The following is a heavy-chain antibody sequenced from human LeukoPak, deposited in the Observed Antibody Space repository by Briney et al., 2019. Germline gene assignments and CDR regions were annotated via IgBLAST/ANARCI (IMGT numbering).Heavy chain of an antibody. V-gene: IGHV4-38-2*02. CDR1: GYSISSGYY. Sequence: SETLSLTCTVSGYSISSGYYWGWSRPPPGKGLEWIGSIYHSGSTYYNPSLKSRVTISVDTSKNQFSLKLSSVTAADTAVYYRARWDSGSYDYWGQGTLVTVSS. CDR3: ARWDSGSYDY. D-gene: IGHD1-26*01. J-gene: IGHJ4*02. CDR2: IYHSGST.